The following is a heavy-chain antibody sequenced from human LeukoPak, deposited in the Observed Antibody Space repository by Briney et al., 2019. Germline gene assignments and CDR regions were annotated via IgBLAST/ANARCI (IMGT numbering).Heavy chain of an antibody. Sequence: GGSLRLSCAASGCTFSDYYMSWIRQAPGKGLEWVSYISSSSSYTNYADSVKGRFTISRDNAKNSLYLQMNSLRAEDTAVYYCARSHCSGGSCPLDYWGQGTLVTVSS. J-gene: IGHJ4*02. V-gene: IGHV3-11*06. D-gene: IGHD2-15*01. CDR2: ISSSSSYT. CDR3: ARSHCSGGSCPLDY. CDR1: GCTFSDYY.